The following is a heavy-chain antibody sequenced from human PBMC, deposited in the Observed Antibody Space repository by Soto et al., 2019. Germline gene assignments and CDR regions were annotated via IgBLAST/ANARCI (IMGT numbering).Heavy chain of an antibody. Sequence: ASVKVSCKASGYTFTSYGIIWVRQAPGQGLEWMGWISAYNGNTNYAQKLQGRVTMTTDTSTSTAYMELRSLRSDDTAVYYCARGTVVVVAARNNWFDPWGQGTLVTVSS. CDR3: ARGTVVVVAARNNWFDP. J-gene: IGHJ5*02. D-gene: IGHD2-15*01. CDR1: GYTFTSYG. CDR2: ISAYNGNT. V-gene: IGHV1-18*01.